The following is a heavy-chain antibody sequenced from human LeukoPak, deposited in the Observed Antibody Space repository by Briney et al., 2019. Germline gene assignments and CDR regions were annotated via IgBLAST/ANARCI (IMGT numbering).Heavy chain of an antibody. CDR2: ISGSGGST. CDR1: GFTFSSYA. D-gene: IGHD6-13*01. CDR3: AKDLASAADYYFDY. J-gene: IGHJ4*02. V-gene: IGHV3-23*01. Sequence: GGSLRLSCAASGFTFSSYAMSWVRQAPGKGLEWVSAISGSGGSTYYADSVKGRFTISRDNSKNTPYLQMNSLRAEDTAVHYCAKDLASAADYYFDYWGQGTLVTVSS.